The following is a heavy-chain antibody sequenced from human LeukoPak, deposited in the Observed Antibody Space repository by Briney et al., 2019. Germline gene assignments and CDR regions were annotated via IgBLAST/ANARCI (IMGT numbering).Heavy chain of an antibody. Sequence: QAGGSLRLSCATSGFTFSSYGLHWVSQAPGKGLEWVPVILYDGSDQYYPVSVKGRFTISRDDSKNTRYLEMNSLRAEDTAVYYCARDSGPLDTWGQGTLVTVSS. CDR3: ARDSGPLDT. D-gene: IGHD7-27*01. J-gene: IGHJ5*02. CDR1: GFTFSSYG. CDR2: ILYDGSDQ. V-gene: IGHV3-33*01.